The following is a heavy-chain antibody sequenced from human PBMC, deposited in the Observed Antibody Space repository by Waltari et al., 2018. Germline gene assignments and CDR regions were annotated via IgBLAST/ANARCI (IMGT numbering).Heavy chain of an antibody. J-gene: IGHJ4*02. D-gene: IGHD6-13*01. CDR2: INPSGGST. CDR3: ARGEIAAAGTKDY. Sequence: QVQLVQSGAEGKKPGASVTVSCKASGYTFTSHYMHRVRPAPGQGLEWMGIINPSGGSTSYAQKFQGRVTMTRDTSTSTVYMELSSLRSEDTAVYYCARGEIAAAGTKDYWGQGTLVTVSS. V-gene: IGHV1-46*01. CDR1: GYTFTSHY.